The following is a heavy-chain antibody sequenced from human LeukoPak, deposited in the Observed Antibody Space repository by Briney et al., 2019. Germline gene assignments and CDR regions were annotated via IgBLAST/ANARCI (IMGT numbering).Heavy chain of an antibody. CDR2: ISHDGSNK. CDR3: ASQTGTTPR. V-gene: IGHV3-30*03. Sequence: GGSLRLSCAASGFTFSSYGMHWVRQAPGKGLEWVAVISHDGSNKYYADSVKGRFSISRDNSKNTLYLQMNSLRVEDTAVYYRASQTGTTPRWGQGTLVTVSS. J-gene: IGHJ4*02. D-gene: IGHD1-7*01. CDR1: GFTFSSYG.